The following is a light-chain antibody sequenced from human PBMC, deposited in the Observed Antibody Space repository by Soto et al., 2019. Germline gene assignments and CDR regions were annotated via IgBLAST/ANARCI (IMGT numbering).Light chain of an antibody. V-gene: IGLV2-14*03. CDR2: DVT. CDR3: SSYTSSSTYV. Sequence: QSVLTQPASVSGSPGQSITISCTGNSSDVGGYNYVSWYQQHPGKAPKLMIYDVTNRPSGVSNRFSGSKSGYTDSLTIFGLQAEDEADYYCSSYTSSSTYVFGTGTKVTVL. J-gene: IGLJ1*01. CDR1: SSDVGGYNY.